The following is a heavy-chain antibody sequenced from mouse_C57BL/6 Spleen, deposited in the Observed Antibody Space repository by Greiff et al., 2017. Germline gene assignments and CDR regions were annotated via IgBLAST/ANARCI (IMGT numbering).Heavy chain of an antibody. CDR3: ARAITTVVARYFDY. CDR1: GFTFSDYY. CDR2: INYDGSST. V-gene: IGHV5-16*01. J-gene: IGHJ2*01. Sequence: EVMLVESEGGLVQPGSSMKLSCTASGFTFSDYYMAWVRQVPEKGLEWVANINYDGSSTYYLDSLKSRFIISRDNAKNILYLQMSSLKSEDTATYYCARAITTVVARYFDYWGQGTTLTVSS. D-gene: IGHD1-1*01.